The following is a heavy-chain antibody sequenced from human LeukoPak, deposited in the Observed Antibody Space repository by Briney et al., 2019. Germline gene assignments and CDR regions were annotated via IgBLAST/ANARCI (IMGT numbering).Heavy chain of an antibody. CDR2: ICAYNGNT. CDR1: GYTFTSYG. Sequence: ASVKVSCKASGYTFTSYGISWVRQAPGQGREWMGWICAYNGNTNYAQKLQGRVTMTTDTSTSTAYMELRSLRADDTAVYYCARDYYDSSGYTIDYWGQGTLVTVSS. CDR3: ARDYYDSSGYTIDY. V-gene: IGHV1-18*01. J-gene: IGHJ4*02. D-gene: IGHD3-22*01.